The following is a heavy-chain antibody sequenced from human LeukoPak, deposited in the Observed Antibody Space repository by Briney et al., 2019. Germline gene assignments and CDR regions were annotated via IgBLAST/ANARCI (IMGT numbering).Heavy chain of an antibody. D-gene: IGHD5-12*01. CDR1: GFTFSSDG. CDR2: ISYDGRNK. CDR3: AKGGVATVDYFDH. Sequence: PGGSLRLSCAASGFTFSSDGMNWVRQAPGKGLEWGAVISYDGRNKYYADSVKGRFTISRDDSKNTLYLQMNSLRVEDTAVYYCAKGGVATVDYFDHWGQGTLVTVSS. V-gene: IGHV3-30*18. J-gene: IGHJ4*02.